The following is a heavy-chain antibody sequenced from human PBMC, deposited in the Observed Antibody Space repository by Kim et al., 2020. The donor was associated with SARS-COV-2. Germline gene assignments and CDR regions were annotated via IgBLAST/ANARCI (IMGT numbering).Heavy chain of an antibody. D-gene: IGHD2-21*01. Sequence: SRVTISVATSKNQFSLKLSSVTAADTAVYYCARDGTYCGGDCYSGPAFDYWGQGTLVTVSS. CDR3: ARDGTYCGGDCYSGPAFDY. J-gene: IGHJ4*02. V-gene: IGHV4-59*01.